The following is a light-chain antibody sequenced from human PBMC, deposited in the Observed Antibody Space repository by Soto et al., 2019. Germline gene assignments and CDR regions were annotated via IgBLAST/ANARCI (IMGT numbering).Light chain of an antibody. CDR2: AAS. CDR1: QSVNSNS. V-gene: IGKV3-20*01. CDR3: QQYGASPLT. Sequence: PGARATLSCRASQSVNSNSLAWYRQKPGQAPRLLIYAASSRVHGIRDRYSGSVSGTDFTLTISRLEPEDSAVFYWQQYGASPLTFGQGTRVEIK. J-gene: IGKJ1*01.